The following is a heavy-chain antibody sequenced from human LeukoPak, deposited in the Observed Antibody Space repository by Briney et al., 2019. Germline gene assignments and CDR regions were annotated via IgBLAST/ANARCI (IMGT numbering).Heavy chain of an antibody. CDR2: IYPGDSDV. Sequence: GESLKISCKASGYSFTTYWIVWVRQMPGKGLEWMGIIYPGDSDVRYSPSFQGQVTISVDRSISTAYLQWSSLKTSDYASYFYARASDGYNYGRYYMDVWGKGTMITVSS. CDR3: ARASDGYNYGRYYMDV. V-gene: IGHV5-51*01. D-gene: IGHD5-24*01. J-gene: IGHJ6*03. CDR1: GYSFTTYW.